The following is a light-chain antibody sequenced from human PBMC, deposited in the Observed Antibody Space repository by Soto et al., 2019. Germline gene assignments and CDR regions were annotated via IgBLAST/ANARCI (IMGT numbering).Light chain of an antibody. Sequence: QPVLTQPPSVSEAPGQRVTISCTGSSSNIGAGYEAHWYQQVPGTAPKLLIYENNNRPSGVPDRFSGSKSGTLASLAITGLQAEDEAEYYCQSYDSSLSGYVFGTGTKLTVL. V-gene: IGLV1-40*01. CDR1: SSNIGAGYE. CDR2: ENN. CDR3: QSYDSSLSGYV. J-gene: IGLJ1*01.